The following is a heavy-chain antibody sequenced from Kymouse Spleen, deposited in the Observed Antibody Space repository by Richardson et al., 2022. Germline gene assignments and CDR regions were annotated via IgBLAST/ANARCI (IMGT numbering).Heavy chain of an antibody. CDR2: IWYDGSNK. J-gene: IGHJ6*02. Sequence: QVQLVESGGGVVQPGRSLRLSCAASGFTFSSYGMHWVRQAPGKGLEWVAVIWYDGSNKYYADSVKGRFTISRDNSKNTLYLQMNSLRAEDTAVYYCARENVRFLEWLGYYYGMDVWGQGTTVTVSS. V-gene: IGHV3-33*01. CDR1: GFTFSSYG. D-gene: IGHD3-3*01. CDR3: ARENVRFLEWLGYYYGMDV.